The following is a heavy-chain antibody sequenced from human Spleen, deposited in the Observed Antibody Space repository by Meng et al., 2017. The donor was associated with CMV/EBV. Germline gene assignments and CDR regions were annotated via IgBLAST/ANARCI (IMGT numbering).Heavy chain of an antibody. Sequence: GESLKISCAASGFTFSSYGMHWVRQAPGKGLEWVAFIRFDGSSKYYADSVKGRFTISRDNSKNTLYLQMNSLRAEDTAVYYCAKVLLAARPSYYFDYWGQGTLVTVSS. CDR2: IRFDGSSK. D-gene: IGHD6-6*01. CDR3: AKVLLAARPSYYFDY. J-gene: IGHJ4*02. V-gene: IGHV3-30*02. CDR1: GFTFSSYG.